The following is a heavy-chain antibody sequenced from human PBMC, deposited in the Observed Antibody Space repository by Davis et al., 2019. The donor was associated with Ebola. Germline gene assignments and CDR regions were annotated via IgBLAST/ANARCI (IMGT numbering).Heavy chain of an antibody. J-gene: IGHJ6*03. CDR1: GFTVSSNY. CDR2: IYSGGST. CDR3: AKNGEVVPAPILTYYYSYMDV. D-gene: IGHD2-2*02. Sequence: PGGSLRLSCAASGFTVSSNYMSWVRQAPGKGLERVSIIYSGGSTYYADSVKGRFTISRDNSKNTLYLEMNSLRAEDTAVYFCAKNGEVVPAPILTYYYSYMDVWGKGTTVSVSS. V-gene: IGHV3-66*02.